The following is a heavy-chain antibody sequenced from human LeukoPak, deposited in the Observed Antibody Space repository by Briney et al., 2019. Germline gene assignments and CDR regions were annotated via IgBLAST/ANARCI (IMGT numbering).Heavy chain of an antibody. D-gene: IGHD3-3*01. J-gene: IGHJ4*02. Sequence: ASVKVSCKTSGYTFTIYDVNWVRQAPGQGPEWMGWMNPNSGNTHYAQKFQGRVTLTRNTSISTAYMELSSLRSEGTAVYYCARGPLFNSAWLDYWGQGTLVKVSS. CDR3: ARGPLFNSAWLDY. CDR1: GYTFTIYD. V-gene: IGHV1-8*01. CDR2: MNPNSGNT.